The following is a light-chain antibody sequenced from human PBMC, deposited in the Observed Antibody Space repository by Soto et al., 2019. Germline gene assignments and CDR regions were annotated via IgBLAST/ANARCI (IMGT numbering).Light chain of an antibody. J-gene: IGLJ2*01. Sequence: QSALTQPASVSGSPGQSITISCAGTSSDIGGYNYVSWYQQHPGKAPKVMIYEVSNRPSGVSNRFSGSKSGNTASLTISGLQTEDEADYYCCSYSGSDTMIFGGGTKLTVL. CDR1: SSDIGGYNY. V-gene: IGLV2-14*01. CDR2: EVS. CDR3: CSYSGSDTMI.